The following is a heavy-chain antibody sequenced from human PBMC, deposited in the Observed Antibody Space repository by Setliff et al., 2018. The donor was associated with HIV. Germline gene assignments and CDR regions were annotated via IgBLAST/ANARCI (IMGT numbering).Heavy chain of an antibody. CDR2: IYHDGRT. V-gene: IGHV4-39*01. J-gene: IGHJ3*02. Sequence: SETLSLTCTVSDDSFSTSDYWWAWVRQPPGKGLEWIGSIYHDGRTYYSPSLKSRVTISVDTSKNRFSLKLSSVTATDTAVYYCARQLASGFWAFDIWGQGTMVTISS. D-gene: IGHD3-22*01. CDR3: ARQLASGFWAFDI. CDR1: DDSFSTSDYW.